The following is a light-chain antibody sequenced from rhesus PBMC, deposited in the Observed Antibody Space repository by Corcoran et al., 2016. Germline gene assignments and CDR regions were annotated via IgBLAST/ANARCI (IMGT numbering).Light chain of an antibody. CDR1: QSVSSY. CDR3: YQHSSGLT. J-gene: IGKJ4*01. V-gene: IGKV3-10*01. Sequence: QVILTQSPATLSLSPGERATLSCRASQSVSSYLAWYQQKPGQAPRHLIYGASSRATGIPDRCIGSGSGTDFTLTISSLEPEDVGVYHCYQHSSGLTFGGGTKVELK. CDR2: GAS.